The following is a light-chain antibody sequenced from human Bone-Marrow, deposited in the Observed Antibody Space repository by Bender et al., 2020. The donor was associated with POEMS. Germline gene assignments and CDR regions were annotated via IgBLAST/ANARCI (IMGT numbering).Light chain of an antibody. CDR2: EVT. J-gene: IGLJ3*02. V-gene: IGLV2-14*02. Sequence: QSVLTQPASVSGSPGQSITISCTGASSDVGSYNFVSWYQQHPGKAPKLIIYEVTKGPSGVSNRFSGSKSGNTAFLTISGLQAEDEADYYCASWDDSLKAWVFGGGTKLTVL. CDR1: SSDVGSYNF. CDR3: ASWDDSLKAWV.